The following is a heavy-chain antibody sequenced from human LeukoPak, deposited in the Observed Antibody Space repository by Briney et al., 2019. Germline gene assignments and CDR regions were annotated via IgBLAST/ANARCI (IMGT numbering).Heavy chain of an antibody. D-gene: IGHD1-1*01. J-gene: IGHJ4*02. Sequence: PGGSLRLSCAASGFTFSSYAMHWVRQAPGKGLEWVAVISYDGSNKYYADSVKGRFTISRDNSKNTLYLQMNSLRAEDTAVYYCASWDDDRPFDYWGQGTLVTVSS. V-gene: IGHV3-30-3*01. CDR2: ISYDGSNK. CDR1: GFTFSSYA. CDR3: ASWDDDRPFDY.